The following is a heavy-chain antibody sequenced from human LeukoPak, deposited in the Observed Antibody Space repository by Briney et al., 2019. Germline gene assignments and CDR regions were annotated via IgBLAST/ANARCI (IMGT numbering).Heavy chain of an antibody. Sequence: GGSLRLSCAASGFTFSSYAMSWVRQAPGKGLEWVSVISGSGGSTSYADSVKGRFTVSRDNSKNRLYLQMNSLRAEDTAIYYCAKDRGGVDYSGQGTLVTVSS. CDR3: AKDRGGVDY. D-gene: IGHD3-16*01. CDR1: GFTFSSYA. CDR2: ISGSGGST. J-gene: IGHJ4*02. V-gene: IGHV3-23*01.